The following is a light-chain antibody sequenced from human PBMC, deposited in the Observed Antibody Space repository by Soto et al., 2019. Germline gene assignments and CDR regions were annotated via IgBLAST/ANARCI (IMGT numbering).Light chain of an antibody. CDR2: GAS. CDR3: QQYNDWPPLT. J-gene: IGKJ4*01. CDR1: QSISSN. V-gene: IGKV3-15*01. Sequence: EIVMTQSPATLSVSPGERATLSCRASQSISSNLAWYQQKAGQPPRLLIYGASTRATGIPARFSGSGSGTEFTLTISSLQSKDFAIYYCQQYNDWPPLTFGGGTKVEIK.